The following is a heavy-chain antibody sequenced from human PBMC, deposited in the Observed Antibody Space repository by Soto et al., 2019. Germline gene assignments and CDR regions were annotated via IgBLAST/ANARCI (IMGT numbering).Heavy chain of an antibody. CDR2: ISAYNGNT. J-gene: IGHJ5*02. CDR1: GYTFTSYG. CDR3: ARARNDDYGGKGRWFDP. V-gene: IGHV1-18*01. D-gene: IGHD4-17*01. Sequence: QVQLVQSGAEVKKPGASVKVSCKASGYTFTSYGISWVRQAPGQGLEWMGWISAYNGNTNYAQKLQGRVTMTTDTSTRTAYMELRSLRSDDTAVYYCARARNDDYGGKGRWFDPWGQGTLVTVSS.